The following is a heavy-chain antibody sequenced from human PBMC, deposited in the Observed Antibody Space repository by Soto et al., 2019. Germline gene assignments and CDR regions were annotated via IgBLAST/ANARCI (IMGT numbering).Heavy chain of an antibody. CDR3: ARSGEHPFDY. CDR1: GYTFTNYL. V-gene: IGHV1-18*01. D-gene: IGHD5-12*01. Sequence: ASVKVSCKASGYTFTNYLIHWIRQAPGQGLEWMAWISPLKGNTNYAQKVQGRVTVTTDTSTNTVYMHLSGLRSDDTALYFCARSGEHPFDYWGQGSLVTVSS. CDR2: ISPLKGNT. J-gene: IGHJ4*02.